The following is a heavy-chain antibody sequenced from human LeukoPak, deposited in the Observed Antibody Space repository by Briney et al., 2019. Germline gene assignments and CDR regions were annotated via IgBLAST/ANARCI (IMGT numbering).Heavy chain of an antibody. J-gene: IGHJ3*02. D-gene: IGHD3-22*01. Sequence: ASVKVSCKASGYTFTSYYMHWVRQAPGQALEWMGIINPSGGSTSYAQKFQGRVTMTRDTSTSTVYMELSSLRSEDTAVYYCARATDYYDSSGPRGAFDIWGQGTMVTVSS. CDR1: GYTFTSYY. V-gene: IGHV1-46*01. CDR3: ARATDYYDSSGPRGAFDI. CDR2: INPSGGST.